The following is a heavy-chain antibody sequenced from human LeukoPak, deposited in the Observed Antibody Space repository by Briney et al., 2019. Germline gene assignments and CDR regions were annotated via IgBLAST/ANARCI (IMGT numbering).Heavy chain of an antibody. CDR1: GFTFSSYG. V-gene: IGHV3-30*02. Sequence: GGSLRLSCAASGFTFSSYGMHWVRQAPGEGLEWVAFIRYDGSNKYYADSVKGRFTISRDNSKNTLYLQMTSLRADDTAVYYCATPREGDSRDFDYWGQGTLVTVSS. CDR3: ATPREGDSRDFDY. CDR2: IRYDGSNK. D-gene: IGHD3-10*01. J-gene: IGHJ4*02.